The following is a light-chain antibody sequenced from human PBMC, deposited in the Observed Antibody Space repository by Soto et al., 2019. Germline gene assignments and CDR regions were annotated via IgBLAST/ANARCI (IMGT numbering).Light chain of an antibody. CDR2: FAS. CDR3: QQSYRSVRT. V-gene: IGKV1-39*01. J-gene: IGKJ1*01. Sequence: DIPMTQSPSSLSASVGDRVTITCRASETISTYLYWYQQKPGKAPNLLIYFASTLKCGVISSVSGRRLVTDVTLTISTLQPPHFATYCCQQSYRSVRTVGQGPKVAVK. CDR1: ETISTY.